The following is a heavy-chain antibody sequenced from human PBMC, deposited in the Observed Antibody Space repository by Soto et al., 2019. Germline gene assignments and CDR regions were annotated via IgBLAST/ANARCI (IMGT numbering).Heavy chain of an antibody. V-gene: IGHV3-23*05. CDR1: GFTYSTYA. J-gene: IGHJ4*02. D-gene: IGHD5-18*01. CDR2: IDNSGGIT. CDR3: AKGGYNYGFLFDC. Sequence: GGSQRLSCSASGFTYSTYAVSCVRQAPGKGLEWVSTIDNSGGITYYADSVKGRFTISRDNSKNTLYLQMNSLRAEDTAVYYCAKGGYNYGFLFDCWGQGT.